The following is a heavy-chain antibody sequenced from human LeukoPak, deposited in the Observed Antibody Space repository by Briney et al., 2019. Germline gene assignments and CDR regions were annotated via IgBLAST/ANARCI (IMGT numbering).Heavy chain of an antibody. J-gene: IGHJ3*02. Sequence: RASVKVSCKASGYTFTSYGISWVRQAPGQGLEWMGWISAYNGNTNYAQELQGRVTMTTDTSTSTAYMELRSLRSDDTAVYYCARQSLDYYDSSGLNDAFDIWGQGTMVTVSS. D-gene: IGHD3-22*01. V-gene: IGHV1-18*01. CDR2: ISAYNGNT. CDR3: ARQSLDYYDSSGLNDAFDI. CDR1: GYTFTSYG.